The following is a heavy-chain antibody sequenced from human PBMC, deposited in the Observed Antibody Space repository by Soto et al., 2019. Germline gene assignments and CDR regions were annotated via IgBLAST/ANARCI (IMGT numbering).Heavy chain of an antibody. J-gene: IGHJ3*01. Sequence: SETLSLTCAVYGGSFSGYYWSWIRQPPGKGLEWIGDINHSGSTNYNPSLKSRVTISVDTSKNQFSLKLSSVTAADTAVYYCARSIVNYYDSSGYYSDWGQGTMVTVSS. CDR3: ARSIVNYYDSSGYYSD. V-gene: IGHV4-34*01. CDR1: GGSFSGYY. CDR2: INHSGST. D-gene: IGHD3-22*01.